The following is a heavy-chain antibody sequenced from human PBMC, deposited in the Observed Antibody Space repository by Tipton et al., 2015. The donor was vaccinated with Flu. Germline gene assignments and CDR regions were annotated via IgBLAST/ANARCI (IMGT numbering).Heavy chain of an antibody. Sequence: TLSLTCTVSGGSVDSSSYYWGWVRQPPGKGLGWLGTIDYNGRTHYNPSLKSSVTISECRTQFYLNLSSVTAADTAVYFCAKDPAGYHDIRADYIFDNWGQG. D-gene: IGHD3-22*01. J-gene: IGHJ4*02. CDR3: AKDPAGYHDIRADYIFDN. CDR2: IDYNGRT. CDR1: GGSVDSSSYY. V-gene: IGHV4-39*07.